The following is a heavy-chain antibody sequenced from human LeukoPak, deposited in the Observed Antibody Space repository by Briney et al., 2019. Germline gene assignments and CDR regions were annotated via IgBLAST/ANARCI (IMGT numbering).Heavy chain of an antibody. CDR1: GYIFTSYY. CDR2: INPSGGSI. J-gene: IGHJ4*02. CDR3: ARKGVYYGSGSYYEPFDY. V-gene: IGHV1-46*01. Sequence: ASVKVSCKASGYIFTSYYMYWVRQAPGQGLEWMGIINPSGGSIRYAQKFQGRVTITADKSTSTAYMELSSLRSEDTAVYYCARKGVYYGSGSYYEPFDYWGQGTLVTVSS. D-gene: IGHD3-10*01.